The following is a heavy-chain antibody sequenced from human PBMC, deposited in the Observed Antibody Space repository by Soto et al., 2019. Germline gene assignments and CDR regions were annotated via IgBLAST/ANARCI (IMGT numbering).Heavy chain of an antibody. CDR2: IYTGGST. CDR3: ARDRGSGIRGMDV. V-gene: IGHV4-4*07. J-gene: IGHJ6*02. Sequence: QVHLQDSGPGLVNPSEPLSLTSTASGGSIISYYGSWIRQPAGKGLEGIGGIYTGGSTNHNPSPKSRVTMSVDTYKNQFSLKLSSVTAADTAVYYCARDRGSGIRGMDVWGQGTTVTVSS. CDR1: GGSIISYY. D-gene: IGHD3-10*01.